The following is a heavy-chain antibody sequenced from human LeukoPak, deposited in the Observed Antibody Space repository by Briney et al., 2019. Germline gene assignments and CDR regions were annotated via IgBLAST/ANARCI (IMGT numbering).Heavy chain of an antibody. D-gene: IGHD2-2*01. J-gene: IGHJ4*02. CDR2: IYYSGTT. Sequence: PSETLSPTCTVSGGSISSYYWSWIRQPPGKGLEWIGYIYYSGTTNYNPSLKSRVTISVDTSKNQFSLKLSSVTAADTAVYYCAGSSWDFDYWGQGTLVTVSS. CDR3: AGSSWDFDY. CDR1: GGSISSYY. V-gene: IGHV4-59*01.